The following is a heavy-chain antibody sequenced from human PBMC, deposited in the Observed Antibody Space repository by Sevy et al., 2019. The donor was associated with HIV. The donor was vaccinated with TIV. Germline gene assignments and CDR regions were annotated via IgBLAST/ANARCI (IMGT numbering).Heavy chain of an antibody. CDR3: ARAYCTGGRCYSLAY. CDR2: ISPHNGDT. J-gene: IGHJ4*02. V-gene: IGHV1-18*01. D-gene: IGHD2-15*01. Sequence: ASVKVSCKISGYTFSAYHITWVRLAPGQGLEWMGRISPHNGDTTYAQKFQGRLTMMNDTSTTTASMGLRSLRSDDTAVYYCARAYCTGGRCYSLAYWGQGTLVTVSS. CDR1: GYTFSAYH.